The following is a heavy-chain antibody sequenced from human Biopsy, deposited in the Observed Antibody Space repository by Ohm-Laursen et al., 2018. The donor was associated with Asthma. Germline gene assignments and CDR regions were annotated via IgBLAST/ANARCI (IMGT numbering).Heavy chain of an antibody. CDR2: INAGNGNT. Sequence: SSVKVSCKASGDSFSNYAISWVRQAPGQRLEWMGWINAGNGNTKYSEKFQGRVTITRDTSASTAYMDLSSLRSEDTAVYYCARTYYDFLTGQVNDALAMWGQGTVVTVSS. CDR3: ARTYYDFLTGQVNDALAM. CDR1: GDSFSNYA. D-gene: IGHD3-9*01. J-gene: IGHJ3*02. V-gene: IGHV1-3*01.